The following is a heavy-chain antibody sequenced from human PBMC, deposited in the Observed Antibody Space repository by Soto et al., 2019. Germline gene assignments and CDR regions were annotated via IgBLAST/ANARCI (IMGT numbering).Heavy chain of an antibody. J-gene: IGHJ5*02. V-gene: IGHV3-11*05. CDR1: GFTFSDYY. Sequence: PGGSLRLSCAASGFTFSDYYMSWIRQAPGKGLEWVSYISSSSSYTNYADSVKGRFTISRDNAKNSLYLQMNSLRAEDTALYYCARDRLLRYFDWSPPFDPWGQGTLVTVSS. CDR2: ISSSSSYT. CDR3: ARDRLLRYFDWSPPFDP. D-gene: IGHD3-9*01.